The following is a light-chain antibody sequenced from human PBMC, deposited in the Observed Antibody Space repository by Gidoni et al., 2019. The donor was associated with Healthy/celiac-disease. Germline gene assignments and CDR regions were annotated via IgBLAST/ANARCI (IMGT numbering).Light chain of an antibody. Sequence: SYVLTQPPSVSVAPGQTARITCGGNNIGSNSVHWYQQKPGQAPVLVVYDDSDRPSGIPVRFSGSKAGNTATLTISRVEAGDEDDYYCQVWDSSSDHVVFGGGTKLTVL. J-gene: IGLJ2*01. CDR2: DDS. V-gene: IGLV3-21*02. CDR1: NIGSNS. CDR3: QVWDSSSDHVV.